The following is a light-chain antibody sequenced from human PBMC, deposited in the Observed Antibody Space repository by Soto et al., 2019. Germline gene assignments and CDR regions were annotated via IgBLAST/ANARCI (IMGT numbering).Light chain of an antibody. CDR1: TSDVGGYNN. J-gene: IGLJ1*01. CDR3: SSWSSSSNLYV. CDR2: EVS. V-gene: IGLV2-14*01. Sequence: QSVLTQPAPMTGYTGQSITISSTGTTSDVGGYNNVSWFQQHPGKAPELLIYEVSHRPSGVCNHFSCSKSAHTTSLTISGLRAEDEADYCCSSWSSSSNLYVFGTGSKVTVL.